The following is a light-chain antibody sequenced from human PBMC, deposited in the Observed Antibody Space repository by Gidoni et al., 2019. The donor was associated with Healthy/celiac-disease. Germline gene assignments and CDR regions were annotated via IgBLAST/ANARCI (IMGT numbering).Light chain of an antibody. Sequence: QSALTQPASVSGSPGQSSTISCTGTSSDVGGYNYVSWYQQHPGKAPKLMIYEVSNRPSGVSNLFSGSKSGNTASLTISGLQAEDEADYYCSSYTSSSSVVFGGGTKLTVL. J-gene: IGLJ2*01. V-gene: IGLV2-14*01. CDR2: EVS. CDR1: SSDVGGYNY. CDR3: SSYTSSSSVV.